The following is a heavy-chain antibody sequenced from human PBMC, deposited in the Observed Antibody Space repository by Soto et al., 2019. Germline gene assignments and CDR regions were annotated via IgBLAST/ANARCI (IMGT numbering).Heavy chain of an antibody. Sequence: QVQLQQWGAGLLKPSETLSLTCAVYGGSFSGYYWSWIRQPPGKGLEWIGEINHSGSTNYNPSLKSRFTISVDTSKNQFSLKLSSVTAAYTAVYYCARASKGSSSFRGFDYWGQGTLVTVSS. V-gene: IGHV4-34*01. J-gene: IGHJ4*02. CDR3: ARASKGSSSFRGFDY. D-gene: IGHD6-6*01. CDR2: INHSGST. CDR1: GGSFSGYY.